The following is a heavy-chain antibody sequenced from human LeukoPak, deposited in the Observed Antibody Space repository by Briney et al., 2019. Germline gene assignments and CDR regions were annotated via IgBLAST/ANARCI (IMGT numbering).Heavy chain of an antibody. CDR1: GYTVTSYW. D-gene: IGHD4-17*01. CDR3: ARFKPYGDPFDY. V-gene: IGHV5-51*01. Sequence: GESLKISCKGSGYTVTSYWIAWVRQMPGKGLEWMGTIYPYDSTTRYSPSFQGQVTISADKSISTAYLQWSSLKASDTAMYYCARFKPYGDPFDYWGQGTLVTVSS. J-gene: IGHJ4*02. CDR2: IYPYDSTT.